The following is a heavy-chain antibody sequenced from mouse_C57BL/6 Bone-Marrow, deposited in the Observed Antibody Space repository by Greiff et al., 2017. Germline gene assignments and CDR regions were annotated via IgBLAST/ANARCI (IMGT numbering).Heavy chain of an antibody. V-gene: IGHV1-15*01. CDR1: GYTFTDYE. J-gene: IGHJ2*01. Sequence: QVQLKQPGAELVRPGASVTLSCKASGYTFTDYEMNWVKQTPVHGLEWIGAIAPGTGGTAYNQKFKGKAILTADKSSSTAYMELRSLTSEDSAVYYCTTTVFDDWGQGTTLTVSS. CDR2: IAPGTGGT. D-gene: IGHD1-1*01. CDR3: TTTVFDD.